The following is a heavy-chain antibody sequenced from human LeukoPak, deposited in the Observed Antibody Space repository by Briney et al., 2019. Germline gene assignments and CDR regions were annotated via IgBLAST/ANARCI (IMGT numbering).Heavy chain of an antibody. CDR1: GFTFSSYS. Sequence: PGGSLRVSCAASGFTFSSYSMNWVRQAPGKGLEGGSSINSSSSYIYYADPVKGPFTISRDNAKNSLYLQMNSLRAEDTAVYYCARDQGYGYVDYWGQGTLVTVSS. D-gene: IGHD2-15*01. CDR3: ARDQGYGYVDY. CDR2: INSSSSYI. V-gene: IGHV3-21*01. J-gene: IGHJ4*02.